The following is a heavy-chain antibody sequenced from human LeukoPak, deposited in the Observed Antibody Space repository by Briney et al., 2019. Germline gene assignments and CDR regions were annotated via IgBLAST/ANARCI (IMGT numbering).Heavy chain of an antibody. CDR1: GGSISSGDYY. V-gene: IGHV4-30-4*01. D-gene: IGHD2-2*01. CDR2: IYYSGST. CDR3: ARHARGYCSSTSCYRSPKYYYYMDV. J-gene: IGHJ6*03. Sequence: SETLSLTCTVSGGSISSGDYYWSWIRQPPGKGLEWIGYIYYSGSTYYNPSLKSRVTISVDTSKNQFSLKLSSVTAADTAVYYCARHARGYCSSTSCYRSPKYYYYMDVWGKGTTVTVSS.